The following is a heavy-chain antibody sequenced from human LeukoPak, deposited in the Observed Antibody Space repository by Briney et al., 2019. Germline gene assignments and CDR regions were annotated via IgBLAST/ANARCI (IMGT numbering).Heavy chain of an antibody. CDR3: TRNPQWLVHIWLDP. V-gene: IGHV3-7*01. Sequence: PGGSLRLSCAASGFIFSSSWMSWVRQAPGKGLEWVANIKYDRSQTSYVDSVKGRFTISRDNAKNSLYLQMNSLRAEDTAVYYCTRNPQWLVHIWLDPWGQGTLVIVSS. CDR2: IKYDRSQT. J-gene: IGHJ5*02. CDR1: GFIFSSSW. D-gene: IGHD6-19*01.